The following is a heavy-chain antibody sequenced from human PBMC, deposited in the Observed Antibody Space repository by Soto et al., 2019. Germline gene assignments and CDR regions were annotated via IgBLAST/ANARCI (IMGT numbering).Heavy chain of an antibody. D-gene: IGHD6-6*01. CDR2: ISGNGGST. Sequence: GGSLRLSCAASVFTFSSYAMIWVRQAPGRGLEWVSIISGNGGSTYYAASVKGRFTISRDNTKNTLYLQMDSLTAEDTAVYYCAKGSEFSNSYTLDFDFWGQGALVTVSS. J-gene: IGHJ4*02. CDR1: VFTFSSYA. V-gene: IGHV3-23*01. CDR3: AKGSEFSNSYTLDFDF.